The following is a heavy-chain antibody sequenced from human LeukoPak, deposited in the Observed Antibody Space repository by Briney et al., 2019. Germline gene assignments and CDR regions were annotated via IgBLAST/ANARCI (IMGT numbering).Heavy chain of an antibody. V-gene: IGHV4-39*01. CDR1: GGSFSSSSYY. D-gene: IGHD6-19*01. CDR3: ARHQWHYYYYMGV. Sequence: SETLSLTCTVSGGSFSSSSYYWGWIRQPPGKGLEWIGSIYYSGDTYYNPSLKSRRVTISVDTSKNQFSLRLSSVTAADTAVYYCARHQWHYYYYMGVWGKGSTVTVSS. CDR2: IYYSGDT. J-gene: IGHJ6*03.